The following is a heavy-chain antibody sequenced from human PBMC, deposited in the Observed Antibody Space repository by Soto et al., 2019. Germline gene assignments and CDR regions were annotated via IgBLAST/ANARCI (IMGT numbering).Heavy chain of an antibody. V-gene: IGHV1-46*01. D-gene: IGHD5-12*01. Sequence: GASVKVSCKASGYTFTSYYMHWVRQAPGQGLEWMGIINPSGGSTSYAQKFQGRVTMTRDTSTSTVYMELSSLRSEDTAVYYCARDPSGYDLRRYFDYWGQGTLVTVSS. CDR1: GYTFTSYY. J-gene: IGHJ4*02. CDR3: ARDPSGYDLRRYFDY. CDR2: INPSGGST.